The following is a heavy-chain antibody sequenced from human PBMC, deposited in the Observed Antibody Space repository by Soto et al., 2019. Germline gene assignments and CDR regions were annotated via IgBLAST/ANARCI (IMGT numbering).Heavy chain of an antibody. D-gene: IGHD2-15*01. Sequence: GGSLRLSCAASGFTFSSYSMNWVRQAPGKGLEWVSSISSSSSYIYYADSVKGRFTISRDNAKNSLYLQMNSLRAEDTAVYYCARWRQVGRSGGSCYDYWGQGTLVTVSS. V-gene: IGHV3-21*01. CDR2: ISSSSSYI. CDR3: ARWRQVGRSGGSCYDY. CDR1: GFTFSSYS. J-gene: IGHJ4*02.